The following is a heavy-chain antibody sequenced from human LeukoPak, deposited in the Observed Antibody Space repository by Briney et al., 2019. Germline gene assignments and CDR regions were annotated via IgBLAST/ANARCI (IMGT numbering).Heavy chain of an antibody. D-gene: IGHD5-18*01. J-gene: IGHJ4*01. Sequence: GGSLRLSCAASGFTFSSYAMHWVRQSLGKGLEWVAVMSYDGFNNYYADSVEGRFTISRDNSKNTLYLQMNSLRAEDTAVYYYAKTKGYSYGYYLDYWGQGTLVTVSS. CDR2: MSYDGFNN. CDR3: AKTKGYSYGYYLDY. CDR1: GFTFSSYA. V-gene: IGHV3-30*18.